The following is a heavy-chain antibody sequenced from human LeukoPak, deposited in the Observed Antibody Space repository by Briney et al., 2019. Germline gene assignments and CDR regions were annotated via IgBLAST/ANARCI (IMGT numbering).Heavy chain of an antibody. V-gene: IGHV3-21*01. CDR1: GFTFSSYS. D-gene: IGHD3-22*01. J-gene: IGHJ4*02. Sequence: GGSLRLSCAASGFTFSSYSMNWVRQAPGKGLEWVSSISSSSSYIYYADSVKGRFTISRDNAKNSLYLQMNSLRAEDTAVYYCARDKVPRPYYYDISVYSPFDSWARETRVTVSS. CDR2: ISSSSSYI. CDR3: ARDKVPRPYYYDISVYSPFDS.